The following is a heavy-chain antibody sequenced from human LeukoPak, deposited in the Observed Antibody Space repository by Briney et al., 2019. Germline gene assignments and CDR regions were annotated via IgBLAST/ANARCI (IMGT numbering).Heavy chain of an antibody. Sequence: HPGGSLRLSCAASGFTFGSYAMSWVRQAPGKGLEWVSAISGSGGTTYYADSVKGRFTISRDNSKNTLYLQMNSLRAEDTAVYYCAKDRGPGTTVVTSFDYWCQGTLVTVSS. CDR2: ISGSGGTT. J-gene: IGHJ4*02. CDR1: GFTFGSYA. CDR3: AKDRGPGTTVVTSFDY. D-gene: IGHD4-23*01. V-gene: IGHV3-23*01.